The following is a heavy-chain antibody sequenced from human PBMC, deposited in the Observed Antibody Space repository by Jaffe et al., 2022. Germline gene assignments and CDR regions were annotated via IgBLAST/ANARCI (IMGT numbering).Heavy chain of an antibody. J-gene: IGHJ5*02. CDR2: ISSSGSTI. CDR1: GFTFSSYE. Sequence: EVQLVESGGGLVQPGGSLRLSCAASGFTFSSYEMNWVRQAPGKGLEWVSYISSSGSTIYYADSVKGRFTISRDNAKNSLYLQMNSLRAEDTAVYYCARDPVGATSWFDPWGQGTLVTVSS. V-gene: IGHV3-48*03. D-gene: IGHD1-26*01. CDR3: ARDPVGATSWFDP.